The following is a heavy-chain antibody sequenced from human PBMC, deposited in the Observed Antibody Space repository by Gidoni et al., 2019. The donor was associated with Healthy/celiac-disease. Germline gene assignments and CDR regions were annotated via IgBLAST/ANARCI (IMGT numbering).Heavy chain of an antibody. CDR1: GGSFSGYY. D-gene: IGHD3-16*01. J-gene: IGHJ4*02. V-gene: IGHV4-34*01. CDR2: INHSGST. CDR3: ARSPAGTYSNLHKRGRRYFDY. Sequence: QVQLQQWGAGLLKPSETLSLTCAVYGGSFSGYYWSWIRQPPGKGLEWIGEINHSGSTNYNPSLKSRVTISVDTSKNQFSLKLSSVTAADTAVYYCARSPAGTYSNLHKRGRRYFDYWGQGTLVTVSS.